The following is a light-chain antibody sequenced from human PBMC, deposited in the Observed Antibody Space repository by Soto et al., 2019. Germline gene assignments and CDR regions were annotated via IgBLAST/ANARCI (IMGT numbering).Light chain of an antibody. Sequence: EIVLTQSPATLALCPGERATLSCRASQSVSSYLAWYQQKPGQAPRLLIYDASNRATGIPARFSGSGSGTDITLTISSLEPEDFALYYCQQYHSLPRTFGQGTKVDIK. CDR2: DAS. V-gene: IGKV3-11*01. J-gene: IGKJ1*01. CDR3: QQYHSLPRT. CDR1: QSVSSY.